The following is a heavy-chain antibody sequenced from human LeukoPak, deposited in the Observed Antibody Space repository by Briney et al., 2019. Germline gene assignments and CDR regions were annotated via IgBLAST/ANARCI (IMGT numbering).Heavy chain of an antibody. CDR2: INHSGST. J-gene: IGHJ6*03. Sequence: PSETLSLTCAVYGGSFSGYYWSWIRQPPGKGLEWIGEINHSGSTNYNPSLKSRVTISVDTSKNQFSLKLSSVTAADTAVYYCARVYSSSSFYYYYMDVWGKGTTVTVSS. D-gene: IGHD6-6*01. V-gene: IGHV4-34*01. CDR1: GGSFSGYY. CDR3: ARVYSSSSFYYYYMDV.